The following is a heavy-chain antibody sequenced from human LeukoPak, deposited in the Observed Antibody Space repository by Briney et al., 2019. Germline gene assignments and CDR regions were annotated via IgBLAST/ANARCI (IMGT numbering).Heavy chain of an antibody. Sequence: PSETLSLTCTVSGGSITYYFWNWIRQPAGKGLEWIGRIYTNENTNYNPSLKSRVTMSVDTSKNQFSLKLNSVTAADTAVYYCAREKSVTGSPYYFDYWGQGTLVTVSS. CDR3: AREKSVTGSPYYFDY. CDR1: GGSITYYF. J-gene: IGHJ4*02. CDR2: IYTNENT. V-gene: IGHV4-4*07. D-gene: IGHD3-9*01.